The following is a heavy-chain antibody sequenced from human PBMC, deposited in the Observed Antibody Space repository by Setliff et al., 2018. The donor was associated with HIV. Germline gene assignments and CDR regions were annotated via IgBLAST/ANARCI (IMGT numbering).Heavy chain of an antibody. CDR3: AREAYDVLTPHAHIDY. V-gene: IGHV3-20*04. J-gene: IGHJ4*02. Sequence: GGSLRLSCAASGFTFDDFGMTWVRQRPGKGLEWVSGINWNGAITDYADSVKGRFAISRDNAKNSLHLQMNSLRAEDAAFYYCAREAYDVLTPHAHIDYWGQGVLVTVSS. CDR2: INWNGAIT. D-gene: IGHD3-9*01. CDR1: GFTFDDFG.